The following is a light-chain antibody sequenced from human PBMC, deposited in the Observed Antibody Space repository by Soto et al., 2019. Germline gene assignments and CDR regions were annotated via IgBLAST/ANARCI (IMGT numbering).Light chain of an antibody. CDR2: KAS. V-gene: IGKV1-5*03. J-gene: IGKJ4*01. CDR1: QSINYW. CDR3: QQYSTYSIT. Sequence: DIQMTQSPSTLSASVGDRVTITCRASQSINYWLAWYQQKPGKAPKVLIYKASILESGVSSRFSGSGSGTEFTLTISSLQPDDFATYYCQQYSTYSITFGGGTKVE.